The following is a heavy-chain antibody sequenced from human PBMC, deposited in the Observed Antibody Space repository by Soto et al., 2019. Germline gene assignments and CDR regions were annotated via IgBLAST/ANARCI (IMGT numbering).Heavy chain of an antibody. CDR2: INHSGST. J-gene: IGHJ3*01. Sequence: QVQLQQWGAGLLRPSETLSLTCAVYDGSLSGYQWSWIRQPPGKGLEWIGEINHSGSTNYNPSLKSRVNISVDTSKNQFSLKVTSVTDADTAVYYCARRPDGFDVWGQGTMVTVSS. D-gene: IGHD6-6*01. CDR1: DGSLSGYQ. CDR3: ARRPDGFDV. V-gene: IGHV4-34*01.